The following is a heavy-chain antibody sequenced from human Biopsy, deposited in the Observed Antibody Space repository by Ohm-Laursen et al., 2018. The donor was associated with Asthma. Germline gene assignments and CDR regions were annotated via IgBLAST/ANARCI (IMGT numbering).Heavy chain of an antibody. V-gene: IGHV3-11*06. Sequence: GSLRLSCSASGFSLSDYYMSWIRQAPGKGLEWVSYISWSSSYTNYADSVKGRFTISRDNVRNRLHLQMSSLRPDDSAAYHCAKDRFDNSVTSKYYYYGIDVWGQGTTVTVSS. D-gene: IGHD3-16*01. CDR3: AKDRFDNSVTSKYYYYGIDV. J-gene: IGHJ6*02. CDR1: GFSLSDYY. CDR2: ISWSSSYT.